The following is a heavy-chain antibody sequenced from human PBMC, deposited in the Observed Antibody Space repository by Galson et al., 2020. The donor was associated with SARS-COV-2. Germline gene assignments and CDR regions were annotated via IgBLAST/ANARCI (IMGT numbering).Heavy chain of an antibody. CDR1: GYTFTSYD. Sequence: ASVKVSCKASGYTFTSYDINWVRQATGQGLEWMGWMNPNSGNTGYAQKFQGRVTMTRNTSISTAYMELSSLRSEDTAVYYCARGDLAYCGGDCYSFFDYWGQGTLVTVSS. V-gene: IGHV1-8*01. CDR3: ARGDLAYCGGDCYSFFDY. CDR2: MNPNSGNT. D-gene: IGHD2-21*02. J-gene: IGHJ4*02.